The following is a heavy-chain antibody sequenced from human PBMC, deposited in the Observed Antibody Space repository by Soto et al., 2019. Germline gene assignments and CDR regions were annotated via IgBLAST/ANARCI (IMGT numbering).Heavy chain of an antibody. J-gene: IGHJ4*02. D-gene: IGHD4-17*01. Sequence: GASVKVSCKASGYTFTSYDINWVRQATGQGLEWMGWMNPNSGNTGYAQKFQGRVTMTRNTSISTAYMELSSLRSEDTAVYYCARRRSDYGDESPSYFGYWGQGTLVTVSS. CDR2: MNPNSGNT. V-gene: IGHV1-8*01. CDR3: ARRRSDYGDESPSYFGY. CDR1: GYTFTSYD.